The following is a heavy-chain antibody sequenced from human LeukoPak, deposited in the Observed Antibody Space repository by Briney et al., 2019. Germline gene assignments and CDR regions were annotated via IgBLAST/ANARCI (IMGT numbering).Heavy chain of an antibody. Sequence: GGSLRLSCAASGFTFSNYWMNWVRQAPGKGMEWVAIIEKDGSEILYVDSVKGRFTISRDNAKNSLYLKMNSLRAEDTAVYYCAAGAGWLIDWWGQGTLVTVSS. J-gene: IGHJ4*02. CDR2: IEKDGSEI. V-gene: IGHV3-7*01. D-gene: IGHD6-19*01. CDR1: GFTFSNYW. CDR3: AAGAGWLIDW.